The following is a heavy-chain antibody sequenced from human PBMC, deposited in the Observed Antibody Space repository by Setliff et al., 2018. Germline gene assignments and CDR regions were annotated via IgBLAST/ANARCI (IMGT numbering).Heavy chain of an antibody. CDR3: VREGVDTRSSTDYRYYMDV. D-gene: IGHD5-18*01. CDR1: GDTFSSYG. CDR2: TIPMLGST. J-gene: IGHJ6*03. V-gene: IGHV1-69*05. Sequence: SVKVSCKASGDTFSSYGISWVRQAPGQGLEWMGGTIPMLGSTSYAQKFQGRVTIITDESTTTAYMELSSLGSEDTAVYYCVREGVDTRSSTDYRYYMDVWGKGTTVTVSS.